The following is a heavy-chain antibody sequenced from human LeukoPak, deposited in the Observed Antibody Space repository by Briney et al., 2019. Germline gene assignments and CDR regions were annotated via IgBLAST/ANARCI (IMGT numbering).Heavy chain of an antibody. D-gene: IGHD2-21*01. CDR1: GYTFTGYY. J-gene: IGHJ3*02. Sequence: ASVKVSCKASGYTFTGYYMHWVRQAPGQGLEWMGWINPNGGGANYAQKFQDRVTMTRDTSVSTAYMELSSLRSDDTAVYYCARGFVYCDRDCYKSERAFDIWGQGTMVTVSS. CDR2: INPNGGGA. CDR3: ARGFVYCDRDCYKSERAFDI. V-gene: IGHV1-2*02.